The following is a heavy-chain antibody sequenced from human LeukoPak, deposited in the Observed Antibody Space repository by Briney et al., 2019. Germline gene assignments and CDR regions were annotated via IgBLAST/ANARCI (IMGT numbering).Heavy chain of an antibody. CDR1: GFPFSKAW. CDR3: TSLAY. J-gene: IGHJ4*02. Sequence: KPGGSLSLFCAASGFPFSKAWMRWVRQAPGKGLEWVGWVKRKTDGGPTDYAAPVTGRFTISRDDSKNTLYLQMNSLKAEDTAVYYCTSLAYWGQGTLVTVTA. CDR2: VKRKTDGGPT. V-gene: IGHV3-15*01.